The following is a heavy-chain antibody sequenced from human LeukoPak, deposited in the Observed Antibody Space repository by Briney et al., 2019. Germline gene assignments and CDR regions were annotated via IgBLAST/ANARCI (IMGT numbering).Heavy chain of an antibody. CDR1: EYTFTSYD. V-gene: IGHV1-8*01. D-gene: IGHD5-12*01. Sequence: GASVTVSCKASEYTFTSYDINWVRQATGQGLEWMGWMSPNSGNTAYAQKFQGRVTMTRNTSISTAYMELSSLRSEDTAVYYCARDIGYYYGMDVWGQGTTVTVSS. CDR2: MSPNSGNT. J-gene: IGHJ6*02. CDR3: ARDIGYYYGMDV.